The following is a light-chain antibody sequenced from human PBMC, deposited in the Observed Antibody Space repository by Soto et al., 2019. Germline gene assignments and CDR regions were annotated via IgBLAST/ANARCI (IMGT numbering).Light chain of an antibody. J-gene: IGKJ1*01. Sequence: AIRMTQSPSSLSASTGDRVPITCRASQGISSYLAWYQQKPGKAPKLLIYAASTLQSGVPSRFSGSGSGTEFTLTISSLQPEDFATYYCQQYNSYSTVGQGTKVDIK. CDR3: QQYNSYST. V-gene: IGKV1-8*01. CDR2: AAS. CDR1: QGISSY.